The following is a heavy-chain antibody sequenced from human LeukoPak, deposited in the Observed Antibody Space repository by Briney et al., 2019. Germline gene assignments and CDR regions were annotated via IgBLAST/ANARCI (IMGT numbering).Heavy chain of an antibody. J-gene: IGHJ4*02. CDR2: IYYSGTT. V-gene: IGHV4-31*03. CDR1: GGSISSNSYY. Sequence: SQTLSLTCTVSGGSISSNSYYCSWVRHHPGKGLEWIGSIYYSGTTYYNPSLKSRVVISVDTSKNQFSLKVTSVTAADTAVYYCGRITYGGTALTVWGQGTLVTVSS. CDR3: GRITYGGTALTV. D-gene: IGHD3-3*02.